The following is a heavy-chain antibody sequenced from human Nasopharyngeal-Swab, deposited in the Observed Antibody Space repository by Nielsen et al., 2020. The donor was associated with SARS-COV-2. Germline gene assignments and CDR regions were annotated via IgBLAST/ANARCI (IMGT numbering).Heavy chain of an antibody. V-gene: IGHV3-74*01. D-gene: IGHD1-26*01. J-gene: IGHJ4*02. CDR3: PRDIGGRDGY. CDR1: GYTFSNYW. CDR2: IDTDGSTT. Sequence: GGSLRLSCVGSGYTFSNYWMHWVRQVPGKGLVWVARIDTDGSTTNYADSVKGRFRISRDNAKNTLYLQMDSLRGEDTAIYSCPRDIGGRDGYWGQGILVTVSS.